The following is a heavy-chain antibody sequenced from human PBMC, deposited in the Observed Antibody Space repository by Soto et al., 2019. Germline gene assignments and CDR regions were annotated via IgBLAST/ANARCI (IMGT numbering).Heavy chain of an antibody. CDR1: GFNFSSYA. J-gene: IGHJ4*02. Sequence: GGSLRLSCSASGFNFSSYAMHWVRQAAGKGLEYVSAISSNGGGTYYADSVKGRFTISRDNSKNTLYLQMSSLRAEDTAVYYCVKEAIVATPARTVTFDYWGQGPLVTVSS. CDR3: VKEAIVATPARTVTFDY. CDR2: ISSNGGGT. D-gene: IGHD5-12*01. V-gene: IGHV3-64D*06.